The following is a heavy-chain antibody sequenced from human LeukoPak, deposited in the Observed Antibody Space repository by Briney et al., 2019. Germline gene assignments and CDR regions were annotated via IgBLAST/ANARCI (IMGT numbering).Heavy chain of an antibody. CDR3: ARQFCSGGNCYPLFDC. V-gene: IGHV4-59*08. D-gene: IGHD2-15*01. J-gene: IGHJ4*02. Sequence: SETLSLTCAVSAGSISNYYWSWIWQPPGKGLEWIGFIYYTGSTNYSPSLKSRVTISVDTSKNQFSLRLSSVTAADTAVYYCARQFCSGGNCYPLFDCWGQGTLVTVSS. CDR2: IYYTGST. CDR1: AGSISNYY.